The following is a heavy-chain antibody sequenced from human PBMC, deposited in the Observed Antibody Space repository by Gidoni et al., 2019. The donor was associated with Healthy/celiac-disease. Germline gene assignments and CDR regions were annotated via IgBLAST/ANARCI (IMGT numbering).Heavy chain of an antibody. CDR3: ATQDWIVGATHFDY. CDR2: ISGSGGST. V-gene: IGHV3-23*01. D-gene: IGHD1-26*01. Sequence: EVQLLESGGGLVQPGGSLGLSCAASGFTFSSYAMSWVRQAPGKGLEWVSAISGSGGSTYDADSVKGRFTISRDNSKNTLYLQMNSLRAEDTAVYYCATQDWIVGATHFDYWGQGTLVTVSS. J-gene: IGHJ4*02. CDR1: GFTFSSYA.